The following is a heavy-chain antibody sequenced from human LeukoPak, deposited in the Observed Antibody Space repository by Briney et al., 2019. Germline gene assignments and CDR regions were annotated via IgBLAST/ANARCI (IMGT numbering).Heavy chain of an antibody. CDR1: GGSINSYY. CDR2: IYTTGAT. D-gene: IGHD3-10*01. Sequence: PSETLSFTCSVSGGSINSYYWGWVRQSAGKGLEWIGRIYTTGATHHSPSLKSRLTMSLDTSKNQISVKLRSVTAADTAVYYCGRQGYTASYYFVDYWSQGTLVTVSS. J-gene: IGHJ4*02. CDR3: GRQGYTASYYFVDY. V-gene: IGHV4-4*07.